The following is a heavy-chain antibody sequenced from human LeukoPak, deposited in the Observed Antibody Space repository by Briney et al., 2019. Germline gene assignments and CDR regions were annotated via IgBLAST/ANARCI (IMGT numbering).Heavy chain of an antibody. D-gene: IGHD7-27*01. CDR2: IYYSGST. J-gene: IGHJ4*02. CDR1: GGSISSYY. CDR3: ARLRTGYYFDY. Sequence: SETLSLTCTVSGGSISSYYWSWIRQPPGKGLEWVGYIYYSGSTNYNPSLKSRVTISVDTSKNQFSLKLSSVTAADTAVYYCARLRTGYYFDYWGQGTLVTVSS. V-gene: IGHV4-59*08.